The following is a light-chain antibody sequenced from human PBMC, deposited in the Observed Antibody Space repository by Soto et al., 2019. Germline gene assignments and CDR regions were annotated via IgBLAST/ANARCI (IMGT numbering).Light chain of an antibody. J-gene: IGKJ1*01. CDR3: QQYGSSPPWK. Sequence: EIVLTQSPGTLSLSPGERATLSCRASQSVSSSYLAWYQQKPGQAPRLLIYGASSRATGIPDRFSGSVSGTGFTLTISRLEPEDFAVYYCQQYGSSPPWKFGQGTKVEIK. CDR1: QSVSSSY. V-gene: IGKV3-20*01. CDR2: GAS.